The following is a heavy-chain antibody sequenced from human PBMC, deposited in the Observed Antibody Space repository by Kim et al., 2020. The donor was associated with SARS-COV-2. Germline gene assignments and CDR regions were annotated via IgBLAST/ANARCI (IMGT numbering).Heavy chain of an antibody. V-gene: IGHV3-30*07. Sequence: DSLEDRFTISIDNSRNTLYLQVNSLRAEDTAVYYGARYGYGSGSYYFDSWGQGTLVTVSS. D-gene: IGHD3-10*01. J-gene: IGHJ4*02. CDR3: ARYGYGSGSYYFDS.